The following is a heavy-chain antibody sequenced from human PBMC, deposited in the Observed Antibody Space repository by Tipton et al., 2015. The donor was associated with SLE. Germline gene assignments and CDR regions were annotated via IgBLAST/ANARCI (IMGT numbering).Heavy chain of an antibody. CDR3: ARHQQQLHDFDY. J-gene: IGHJ4*02. D-gene: IGHD6-13*01. V-gene: IGHV4-39*07. CDR2: FSYSGST. Sequence: TLSLTCSVSGDSIGSSNDYWGWFRRSPGKGREWIVCFSYSGSTYYNPSLKTRVTTSVNTAKNQFSLTLSSVTAADTAVYYCARHQQQLHDFDYWGQGTLVTASS. CDR1: GDSIGSSNDY.